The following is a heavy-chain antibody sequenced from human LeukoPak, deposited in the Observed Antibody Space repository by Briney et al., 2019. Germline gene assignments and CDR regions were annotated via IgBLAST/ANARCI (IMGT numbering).Heavy chain of an antibody. CDR2: IASDGSST. D-gene: IGHD3-16*02. CDR3: AKDRSAYVWGSYRQEPDY. V-gene: IGHV3-74*01. Sequence: GGSLRLSCAASGFTFSSYWMNWVRQAPGKGLVWVSRIASDGSSTTYADSVKGRFSISRDNAKNTLYLQMNSLRVEDTAVYYCAKDRSAYVWGSYRQEPDYWGQGTLVTVSS. CDR1: GFTFSSYW. J-gene: IGHJ4*02.